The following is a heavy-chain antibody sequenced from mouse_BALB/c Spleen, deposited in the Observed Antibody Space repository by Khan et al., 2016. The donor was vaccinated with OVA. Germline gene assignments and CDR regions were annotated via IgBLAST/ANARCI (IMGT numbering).Heavy chain of an antibody. V-gene: IGHV2-6*02. CDR1: GFSLTSYG. D-gene: IGHD2-3*01. J-gene: IGHJ4*01. CDR3: ARWFDGYSSLYAMDY. CDR2: IWSDGST. Sequence: QVQLKESGPGLVAPSQSLSITCTVSGFSLTSYGVHWVRQPPGKGLEWLVVIWSDGSTNYNSVLNSRLSISKDNSKSQVFLKMNSLQTDDTAIYYGARWFDGYSSLYAMDYWGQGTSVTVSS.